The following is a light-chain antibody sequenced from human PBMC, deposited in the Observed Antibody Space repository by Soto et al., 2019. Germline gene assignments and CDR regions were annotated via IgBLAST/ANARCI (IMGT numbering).Light chain of an antibody. CDR1: RSDVGDYRL. V-gene: IGLV2-23*02. CDR2: EVS. J-gene: IGLJ1*01. CDR3: CSYAGSSTYV. Sequence: QSALTQPASVSGSPGQSITISCTGTRSDVGDYRLVSWYQQPPGKAPKLIIYEVSQRPSGVSDRFSGSKSGNTASLTISGLQAEDEADYYCCSYAGSSTYVFGTGIKLTVL.